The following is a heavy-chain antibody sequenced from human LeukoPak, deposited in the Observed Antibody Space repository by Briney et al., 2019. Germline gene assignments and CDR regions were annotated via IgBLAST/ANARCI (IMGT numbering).Heavy chain of an antibody. CDR2: IYPGDSDT. D-gene: IGHD6-6*01. CDR3: ARGIAARPDYYYYYMDV. V-gene: IGHV5-51*01. Sequence: GESLKISCKGSGYSFTSYWIGWARQMPGKGLEWMGIIYPGDSDTRYSPSFQGQVTISADKSISTAYLQWSSLKASDTAMCYCARGIAARPDYYYYYMDVWGKGTTVTVSS. J-gene: IGHJ6*03. CDR1: GYSFTSYW.